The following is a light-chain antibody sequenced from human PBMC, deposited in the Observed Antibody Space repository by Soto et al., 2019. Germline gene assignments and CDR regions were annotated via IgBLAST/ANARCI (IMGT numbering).Light chain of an antibody. CDR3: QQYGGSPGT. V-gene: IGKV3-20*01. Sequence: EKGLKLATGEQRLAGEEVAPGGCRTSQSVTRNYLAWYQQKPGQAPRLLIFGASIRATGLPDRFSGSGSGTDFTLTIRRLEPEDCAVYSCQQYGGSPGTFTQGTNVDI. CDR2: GAS. CDR1: QSVTRNY. J-gene: IGKJ1*01.